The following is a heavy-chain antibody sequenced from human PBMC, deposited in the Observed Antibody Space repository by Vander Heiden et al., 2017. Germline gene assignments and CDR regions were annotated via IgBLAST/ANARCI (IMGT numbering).Heavy chain of an antibody. CDR3: ARGRIAAAGVYYFDY. J-gene: IGHJ4*02. V-gene: IGHV3-33*01. CDR1: GFTFSSYP. CDR2: IWYDGSNI. Sequence: QVQLEESGGGVDQPGRSLRLSCVVSGFTFSSYPMHWVRQAPGKGLEWVAVIWYDGSNIYYADSVKGRFTISRDDSKNTVNPEMNSLRAEDTAVYYCARGRIAAAGVYYFDYWGQGALVTVSS. D-gene: IGHD6-13*01.